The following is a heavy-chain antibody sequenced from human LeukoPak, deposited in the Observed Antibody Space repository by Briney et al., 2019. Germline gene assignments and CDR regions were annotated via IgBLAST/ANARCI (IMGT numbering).Heavy chain of an antibody. D-gene: IGHD2/OR15-2a*01. CDR2: ISGSNSYI. CDR3: AREKYSRDAFDI. Sequence: GGSLRLSCAASGFTFSSYSMNWVRQAPGKGLEWVSSISGSNSYIYYADSVKGRFTISRDNAKNSLYLQMNSLRAEDTAVYYCAREKYSRDAFDIWGQGTMVTVSS. J-gene: IGHJ3*02. CDR1: GFTFSSYS. V-gene: IGHV3-21*01.